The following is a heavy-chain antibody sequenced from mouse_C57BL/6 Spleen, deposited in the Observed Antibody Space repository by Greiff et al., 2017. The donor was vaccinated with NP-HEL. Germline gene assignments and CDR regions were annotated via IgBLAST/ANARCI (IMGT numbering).Heavy chain of an antibody. V-gene: IGHV2-2*01. J-gene: IGHJ2*01. CDR3: ARNGEGDFDY. Sequence: QVQLQQSGPGLVQPSQSLSITCTVSGFSLTSYGVHWVRQSPGKGLEWLGVIWSGGSTDYNAAFISRLSISKDNSKSQVFFKMNSLKAEDAAIYYCARNGEGDFDYWGQGTTLTVSS. CDR1: GFSLTSYG. CDR2: IWSGGST.